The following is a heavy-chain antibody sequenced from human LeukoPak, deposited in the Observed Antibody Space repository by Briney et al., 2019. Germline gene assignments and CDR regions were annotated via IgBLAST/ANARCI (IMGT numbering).Heavy chain of an antibody. D-gene: IGHD6-6*01. V-gene: IGHV4-39*01. CDR2: IYDSGST. J-gene: IGHJ4*02. CDR3: ATHEYSSS. CDR1: GGSIRSSYYY. Sequence: SETLSLTCTVSGGSIRSSYYYWGWIRQPPGKGLEWIGSIYDSGSTYYNPSLKSRVTISVDTSKNQFSLKLNSVTAADTAVYYCATHEYSSSWGQGTLVTVSS.